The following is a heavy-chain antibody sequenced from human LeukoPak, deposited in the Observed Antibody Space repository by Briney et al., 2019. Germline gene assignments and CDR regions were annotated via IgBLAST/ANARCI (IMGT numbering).Heavy chain of an antibody. J-gene: IGHJ4*02. D-gene: IGHD2-15*01. Sequence: GESLKISCKGSGYTFTNYWIGWVRQMPGKGLEWLGIIYPGDSNTRYSPSFQGQVTISVDKSISTAYLQWSSLKASDTAVYYCATGRYCSGGTCYSSLDFWGQGTLVTVSS. CDR2: IYPGDSNT. V-gene: IGHV5-51*01. CDR3: ATGRYCSGGTCYSSLDF. CDR1: GYTFTNYW.